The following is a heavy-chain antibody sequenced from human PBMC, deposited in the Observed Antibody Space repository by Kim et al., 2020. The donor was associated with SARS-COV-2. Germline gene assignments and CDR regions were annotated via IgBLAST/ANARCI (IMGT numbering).Heavy chain of an antibody. J-gene: IGHJ4*02. Sequence: SETLSLTCAVYGGSFSGYYWSWIRQPPGKGLEWIGEINHSGSTNYNPSLKSRVTISVDTSKNQFSLKLSSVTAADTAVYYCARAGYSSNWGIDYWGQGT. CDR3: ARAGYSSNWGIDY. D-gene: IGHD6-13*01. CDR2: INHSGST. V-gene: IGHV4-34*01. CDR1: GGSFSGYY.